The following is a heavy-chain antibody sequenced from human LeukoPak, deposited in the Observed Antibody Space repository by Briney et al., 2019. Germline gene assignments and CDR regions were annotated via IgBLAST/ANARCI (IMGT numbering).Heavy chain of an antibody. J-gene: IGHJ4*02. V-gene: IGHV4-4*07. D-gene: IGHD6-6*01. Sequence: TTSETLSLTCTVSGGSISSYYWSWIRQPAGKGLEWIGRIYTSGSTNYNPSLKSRVTMSVDTSKNQFSLKLSSVTAADTAVYYCARDLRWYSSSGGFDYWGQGTLVTVSS. CDR2: IYTSGST. CDR3: ARDLRWYSSSGGFDY. CDR1: GGSISSYY.